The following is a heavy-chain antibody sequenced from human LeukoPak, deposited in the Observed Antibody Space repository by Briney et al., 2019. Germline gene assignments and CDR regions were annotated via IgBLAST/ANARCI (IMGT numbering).Heavy chain of an antibody. CDR3: ARGGSGIDY. Sequence: PSQTLSLTCTVPGGSISSGGYYWSWIRQHPGKGLEWIGDIYYSGSTYFNPSLKSRGTISVDTSKNQFSLELSSVTAADTAVYYCARGGSGIDYWGQGTLVTVPS. V-gene: IGHV4-31*03. CDR2: IYYSGST. J-gene: IGHJ4*02. CDR1: GGSISSGGYY. D-gene: IGHD3-10*01.